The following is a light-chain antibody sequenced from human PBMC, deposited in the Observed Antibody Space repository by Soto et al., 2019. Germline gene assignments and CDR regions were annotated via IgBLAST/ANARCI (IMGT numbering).Light chain of an antibody. Sequence: QSVLTQPPSVSATPGQKVTISCSGSSSNIGNNYVSWYQQFPGAAPKLLIYDNYWRPSGIPDRFSASKSGTSATLGITGLQTGHEADYYCGAWDSSLSAVVVGGGTKVTVL. CDR3: GAWDSSLSAVV. CDR1: SSNIGNNY. V-gene: IGLV1-51*01. J-gene: IGLJ2*01. CDR2: DNY.